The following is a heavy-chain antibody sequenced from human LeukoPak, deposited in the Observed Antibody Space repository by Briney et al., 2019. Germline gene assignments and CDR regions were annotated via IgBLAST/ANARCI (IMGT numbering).Heavy chain of an antibody. D-gene: IGHD5-12*01. CDR1: GGTFSSYA. CDR3: ARWISGYDFFWFDP. Sequence: ASVKVSCKASGGTFSSYAISWVRQAPGQGLEWMGGIIPIFGTANYAQKLQGRVTMTTDTSTSTAYMELRSLRSDDTAVYYCARWISGYDFFWFDPWGQGTLVTVSS. V-gene: IGHV1-69*05. CDR2: IIPIFGTA. J-gene: IGHJ5*02.